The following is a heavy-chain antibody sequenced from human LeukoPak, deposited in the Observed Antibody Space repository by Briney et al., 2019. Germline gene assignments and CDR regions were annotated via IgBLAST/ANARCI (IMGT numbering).Heavy chain of an antibody. J-gene: IGHJ3*02. CDR3: AREPEHNYDNTGYFDAFDI. CDR1: GFTFSTFG. D-gene: IGHD3-22*01. Sequence: PGRSLRLSCAASGFTFSTFGMHWVRQAPGKGLEWVAAISLRGSSKYYADSVKGRFTISGDNSRNTLYLEMNSLRPEDSAVYFCAREPEHNYDNTGYFDAFDIWAQG. CDR2: ISLRGSSK. V-gene: IGHV3-30*03.